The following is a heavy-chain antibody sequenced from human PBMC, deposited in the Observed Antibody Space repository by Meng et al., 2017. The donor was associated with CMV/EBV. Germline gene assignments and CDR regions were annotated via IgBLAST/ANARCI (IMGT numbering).Heavy chain of an antibody. CDR3: ARGGTTSYPYGMDV. V-gene: IGHV3-53*01. CDR1: GLTVSSNY. CDR2: IYSGGST. Sequence: GESLKISCAASGLTVSSNYMSWVRQAPGKGLEWVSVIYSGGSTYYADSVKGRFTISRDNSKNTLYLQMNSLRAEDTAVYYCARGGTTSYPYGMDVWGQGTTVTVSS. D-gene: IGHD4-11*01. J-gene: IGHJ6*02.